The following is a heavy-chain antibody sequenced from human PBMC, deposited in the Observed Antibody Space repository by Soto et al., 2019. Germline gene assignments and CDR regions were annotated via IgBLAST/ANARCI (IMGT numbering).Heavy chain of an antibody. D-gene: IGHD1-26*01. CDR2: IYPGDSDT. J-gene: IGHJ6*02. V-gene: IGHV5-51*01. CDR3: ARRLYSGSYYRYYYGMDV. CDR1: GYSFTSYW. Sequence: PGESLKISCKGSGYSFTSYWIGWVRQMPGKGLEWMGIIYPGDSDTRYNPSFQGQVTISADKSIGTAYLQWSSLKASDTAMYYCARRLYSGSYYRYYYGMDVWGQGTTVTVSS.